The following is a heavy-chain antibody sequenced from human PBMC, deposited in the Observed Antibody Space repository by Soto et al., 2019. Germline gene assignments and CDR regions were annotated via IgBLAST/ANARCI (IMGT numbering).Heavy chain of an antibody. J-gene: IGHJ6*02. CDR1: GFSISNFG. Sequence: PGGSLRLSCSASGFSISNFGMFWVRQAPGKGLEWVSAISGSGGSTYYADSVKGRFTISRDNSKNTLYLQMNSLRAEDTAVYYCAKTRDYYGMDVWGQGTTVTVSS. CDR2: ISGSGGST. V-gene: IGHV3-23*01. CDR3: AKTRDYYGMDV.